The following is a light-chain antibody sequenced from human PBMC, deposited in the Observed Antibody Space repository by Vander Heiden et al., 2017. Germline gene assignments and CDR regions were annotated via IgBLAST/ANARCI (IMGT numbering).Light chain of an antibody. CDR3: ATWDDTLIGPV. CDR2: STN. Sequence: SVLTQPPSASGTPGQKVTISCSGSRSNIGGNTVSWYQQVPGTAPKLLIYSTNQRPSGVPDRFSGSKSGTSASLAITGLQSEDEADYYCATWDDTLIGPVFGGGTKLTVL. V-gene: IGLV1-44*01. J-gene: IGLJ2*01. CDR1: RSNIGGNT.